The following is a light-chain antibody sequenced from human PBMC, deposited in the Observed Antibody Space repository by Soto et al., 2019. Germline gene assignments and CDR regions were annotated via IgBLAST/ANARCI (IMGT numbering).Light chain of an antibody. CDR3: HQHSSSPPSWT. Sequence: EIVLTQSPGTLSLSPGERATLFCRASQSVSSSYLAWYQQKPGQSPRLLIYGASSRFTGIPDRFSGSGSGTDCTLTISRLEPEDFAVYYCHQHSSSPPSWTFGQGTKVEIK. CDR1: QSVSSSY. V-gene: IGKV3-20*01. J-gene: IGKJ1*01. CDR2: GAS.